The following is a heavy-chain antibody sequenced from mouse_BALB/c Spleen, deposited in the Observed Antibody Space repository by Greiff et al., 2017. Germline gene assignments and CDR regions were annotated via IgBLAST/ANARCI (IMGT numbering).Heavy chain of an antibody. J-gene: IGHJ3*01. CDR2: ISSGGSYT. V-gene: IGHV5-6-4*01. Sequence: EVMLVESGGGLVKPGGSLKLSCAASGFTFSSYTMSWVRQTPEKRLEWVATISSGGSYTYYPDSVKGRFTISRDNAKNTLYLQMSSLKSEDTAMYYCTRGEEGYYGSSYVAYWGQGTLVTVSA. CDR3: TRGEEGYYGSSYVAY. CDR1: GFTFSSYT. D-gene: IGHD1-1*01.